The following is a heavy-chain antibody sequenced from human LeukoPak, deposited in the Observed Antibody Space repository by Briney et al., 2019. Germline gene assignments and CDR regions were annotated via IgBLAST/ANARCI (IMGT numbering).Heavy chain of an antibody. Sequence: SETLSLTCTVSGGSISSYYWSWIRQPPGKGLEWIGYIYYSGSTNYNPSLKSRVTISVDTSKNQFSLKLSSVTAADTAVYYCAREDYGGNSHNWFDPWGQGILVTVSS. V-gene: IGHV4-59*01. CDR3: AREDYGGNSHNWFDP. D-gene: IGHD4-17*01. CDR2: IYYSGST. CDR1: GGSISSYY. J-gene: IGHJ5*02.